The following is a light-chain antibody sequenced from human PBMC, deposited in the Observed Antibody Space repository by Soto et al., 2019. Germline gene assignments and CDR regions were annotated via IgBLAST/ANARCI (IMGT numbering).Light chain of an antibody. CDR3: QSYDSSLSGWV. CDR2: NNN. Sequence: QSVLTQPPSVSGAPGQRVTISCTGSSSNIGAGYDVHWYQQLPGTAPKLLIHNNNNRPSGVPDRLSGSKSGTSASLAITGLQAEDEADYYCQSYDSSLSGWVFGGGTKLTVL. CDR1: SSNIGAGYD. J-gene: IGLJ3*02. V-gene: IGLV1-40*01.